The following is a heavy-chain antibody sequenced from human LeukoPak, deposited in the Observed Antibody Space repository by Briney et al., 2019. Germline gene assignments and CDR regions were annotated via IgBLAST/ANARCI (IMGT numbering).Heavy chain of an antibody. V-gene: IGHV4-4*07. CDR2: IYSSGST. Sequence: SETLSLTCTVSGGSISSYYWSWIRQPAGKGLEWIGRIYSSGSTNYNPSLKSRVTMSVDTSKDQFSLKLSSVTAADTAVYYCARDLIVPDAMTGSGSYSTDYWGQGTLVTVSS. CDR1: GGSISSYY. D-gene: IGHD3-10*01. CDR3: ARDLIVPDAMTGSGSYSTDY. J-gene: IGHJ4*02.